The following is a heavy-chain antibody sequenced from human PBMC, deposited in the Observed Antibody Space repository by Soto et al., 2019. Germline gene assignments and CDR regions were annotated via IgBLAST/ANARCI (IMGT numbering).Heavy chain of an antibody. CDR1: RGYVNTFH. V-gene: IGHV4-4*07. CDR2: IFPGGNT. CDR3: GTDASHPAYNFAIGIQLWSFDT. D-gene: IGHD1-1*01. Sequence: PSETRSLPCSVARGYVNTFHGRWVRRPAGKGLEWSGRIFPGGNTDYSRSLRSRVTLSVDTSKNQISRNRTSVTAPATALDYGGTDASHPAYNFAIGIQLWSFDTWGQGLTVAASS. J-gene: IGHJ5*02.